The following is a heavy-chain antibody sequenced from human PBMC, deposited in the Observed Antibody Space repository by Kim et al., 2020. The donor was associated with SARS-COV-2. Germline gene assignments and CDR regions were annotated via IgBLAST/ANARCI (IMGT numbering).Heavy chain of an antibody. CDR3: ASSYYYGSGPQGMDV. Sequence: PSLRSRVTISLAPSKNQFSLKLSSVTAADTAVYYCASSYYYGSGPQGMDVWGQGTTVTVSS. J-gene: IGHJ6*02. D-gene: IGHD3-10*01. V-gene: IGHV4-4*09.